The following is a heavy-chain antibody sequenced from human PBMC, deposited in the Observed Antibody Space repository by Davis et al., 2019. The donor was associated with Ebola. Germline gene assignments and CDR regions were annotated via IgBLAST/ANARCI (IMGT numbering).Heavy chain of an antibody. Sequence: ASVKVSCKVSGYTLTELSMHWVRQAPGKGLEWMGGFDPEDGETIYAQKFQGRVTITRNTSISTAYMELSSLRSEDTAVYYCARGPRGYYDFWSGYYNPEYFDYWGQGTLVTVSS. CDR1: GYTLTELS. J-gene: IGHJ4*02. V-gene: IGHV1-24*01. CDR3: ARGPRGYYDFWSGYYNPEYFDY. CDR2: FDPEDGET. D-gene: IGHD3-3*01.